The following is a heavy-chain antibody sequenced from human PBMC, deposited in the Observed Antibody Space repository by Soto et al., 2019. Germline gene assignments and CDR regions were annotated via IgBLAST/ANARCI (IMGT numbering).Heavy chain of an antibody. CDR1: GGSVSSSGSY. D-gene: IGHD3-10*01. CDR2: ISYSGNT. CDR3: TRRYFYGSGKYGLDV. V-gene: IGHV4-39*01. J-gene: IGHJ6*02. Sequence: LSLTCTVSGGSVSSSGSYWGWIRQSPGKGLEWIGTISYSGNTYYNPSLKSRVTIFVDTSKSQFSLKLSSVTAADTAVYYCTRRYFYGSGKYGLDVWGQGTAVTVSS.